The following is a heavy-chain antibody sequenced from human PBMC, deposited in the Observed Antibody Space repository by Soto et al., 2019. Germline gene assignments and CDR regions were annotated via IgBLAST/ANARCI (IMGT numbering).Heavy chain of an antibody. CDR2: IYPGDSDT. V-gene: IGHV5-51*01. J-gene: IGHJ6*02. CDR1: GYNFATYW. D-gene: IGHD6-13*01. Sequence: GESLKISCKGSGYNFATYWIGWVRQMPGKGLECMGIIYPGDSDTRYSPSFQGQVTISADKSISTAYLQWSSLRASDTAIYYCARTAAAGKYYYGMDVWGQGTTVTVSS. CDR3: ARTAAAGKYYYGMDV.